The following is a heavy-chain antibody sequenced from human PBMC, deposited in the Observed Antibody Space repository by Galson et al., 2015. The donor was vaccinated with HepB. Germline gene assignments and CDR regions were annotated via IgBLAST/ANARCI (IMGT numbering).Heavy chain of an antibody. CDR2: IYYSGST. Sequence: ETLSLTCTVSGGSISSSSYYWGWIRQPPGKGLEWIGSIYYSGSTYYNPSLKSRVTISVDTSKNQFSLKLSSVTAADTAVYYCARHEWWDTAMAAFDYWGQGTLVTVSS. CDR3: ARHEWWDTAMAAFDY. D-gene: IGHD5-18*01. CDR1: GGSISSSSYY. V-gene: IGHV4-39*01. J-gene: IGHJ4*02.